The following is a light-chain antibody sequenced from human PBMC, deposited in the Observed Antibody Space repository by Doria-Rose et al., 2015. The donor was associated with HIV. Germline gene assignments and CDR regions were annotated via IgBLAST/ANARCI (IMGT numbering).Light chain of an antibody. CDR1: QDIKKY. J-gene: IGKJ4*01. CDR2: GAS. CDR3: QQYDNLPLT. V-gene: IGKV1-33*01. Sequence: DIQLTQSPSSLSAFIGDRVTITCQASQDIKKYLNWYQHKPGTAPRLLIYGASNLETGVSSRFSGRGSGTDFTFTISNLQPDGIATYYCQQYDNLPLTFGGGTKVETK.